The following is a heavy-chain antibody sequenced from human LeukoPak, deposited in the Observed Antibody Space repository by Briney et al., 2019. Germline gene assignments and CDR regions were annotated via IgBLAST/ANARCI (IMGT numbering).Heavy chain of an antibody. CDR1: GFTFSSYA. Sequence: GGSLRLSCAASGFTFSSYAMSWVRQAPGKGLEWVSGISGSGGSTYYADSVKGRFTISRDNSKNTLYLQMNSLRAEDTAVYYCAKGSATVTTGDYFDYWGQGTLVTVSS. CDR2: ISGSGGST. V-gene: IGHV3-23*01. J-gene: IGHJ4*02. D-gene: IGHD4-17*01. CDR3: AKGSATVTTGDYFDY.